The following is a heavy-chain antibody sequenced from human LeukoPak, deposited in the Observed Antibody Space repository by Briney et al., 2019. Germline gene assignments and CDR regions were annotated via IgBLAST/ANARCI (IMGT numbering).Heavy chain of an antibody. V-gene: IGHV1-69*01. J-gene: IGHJ6*03. CDR2: IIPIFGTA. CDR1: GGTFSSYA. CDR3: ARASGAHYDFWSGSYYMDV. D-gene: IGHD3-3*01. Sequence: SVKVSCKASGGTFSSYAISWERQAPGQGLEWMGGIIPIFGTANYAQKFQGRVTITADESTSTAYMELSSLRSEDTAVYYCARASGAHYDFWSGSYYMDVWGKGTTVTVSS.